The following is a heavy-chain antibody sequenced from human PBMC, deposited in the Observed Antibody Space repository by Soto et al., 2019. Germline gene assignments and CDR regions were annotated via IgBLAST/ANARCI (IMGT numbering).Heavy chain of an antibody. D-gene: IGHD7-27*01. J-gene: IGHJ4*01. Sequence: EVQLVESGGGLVQPGGSLRLSCAASGFTFSNYWMSWVRQAPGKGLEWVANMKQDGSKKDYVGSVKGRFTISRDNAKNSLYLQMNGLSTEDAAVYYGARLISPGVLECWGHGTGVTVSS. CDR3: ARLISPGVLEC. CDR1: GFTFSNYW. V-gene: IGHV3-7*05. CDR2: MKQDGSKK.